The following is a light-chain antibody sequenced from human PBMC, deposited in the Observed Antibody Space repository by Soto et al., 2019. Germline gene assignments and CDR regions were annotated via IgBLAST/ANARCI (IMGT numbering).Light chain of an antibody. J-gene: IGLJ1*01. CDR1: Y. CDR3: AAWDDRVSGYV. CDR2: NNN. V-gene: IGLV1-47*02. Sequence: YVFWFQHLPGTAPKLLMYNNNQRPSGVPDRVSASKSGTSASLAISGLRSEDEADYYCAAWDDRVSGYVFGTGTKVTVL.